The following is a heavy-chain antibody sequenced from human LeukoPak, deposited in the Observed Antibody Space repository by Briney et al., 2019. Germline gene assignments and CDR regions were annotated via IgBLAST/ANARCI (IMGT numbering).Heavy chain of an antibody. V-gene: IGHV3-7*01. CDR1: GGSISSSNYH. D-gene: IGHD3-10*01. Sequence: ETLSLTCTVSGGSISSSNYHWGWIRQPPGKGLEWVANIKQDGSEKYYVASVKGRFTISRDNAKNSLYLQMNSLRAEDTAVYYCAKGAAPDIPYIGEYYYYYYMDVWGKGTTVTVSS. CDR2: IKQDGSEK. CDR3: AKGAAPDIPYIGEYYYYYYMDV. J-gene: IGHJ6*03.